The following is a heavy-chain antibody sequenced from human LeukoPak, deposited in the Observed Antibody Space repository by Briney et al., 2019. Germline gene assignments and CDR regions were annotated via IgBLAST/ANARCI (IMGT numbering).Heavy chain of an antibody. CDR2: IYSGGST. J-gene: IGHJ4*02. Sequence: ETPSLTCTVSGGSISRYYWSWVRQAPGKGLEWVSVIYSGGSTYYADSVKGRFTISRDNSKNTLYLQMNSLRAEDTAVYYCARDGDYWGQGTLVTVSS. CDR3: ARDGDY. V-gene: IGHV3-53*01. CDR1: GGSISRYY.